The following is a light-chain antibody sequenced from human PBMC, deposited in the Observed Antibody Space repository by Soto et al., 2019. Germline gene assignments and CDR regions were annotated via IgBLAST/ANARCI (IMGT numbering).Light chain of an antibody. CDR2: GAS. V-gene: IGKV3-20*01. CDR1: QSVRRSY. Sequence: EIVLTQSPGTLSLSPGERATLSCRASQSVRRSYLAWYQQRPGQAPRLLIYGASSRATGIPDRFSGDGSGTDFTLTISRLEPEDFAVHYCQQYGSSPGYTFGQGTKLEIK. CDR3: QQYGSSPGYT. J-gene: IGKJ2*01.